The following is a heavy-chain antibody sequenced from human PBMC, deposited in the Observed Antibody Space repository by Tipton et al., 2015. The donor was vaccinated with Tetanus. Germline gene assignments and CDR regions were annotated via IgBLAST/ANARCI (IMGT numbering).Heavy chain of an antibody. D-gene: IGHD2-15*01. V-gene: IGHV3-33*01. CDR1: GFIFSSYG. J-gene: IGHJ4*02. Sequence: LSLTRAASGFIFSSYGIHWVRQAPGKGLEWVAVSWYDGTDKYYADSVKGRFTISRDNSKNTLYLQMNSLRAEDTAVYYCAREADCSGGSCFSGDFDNWGQGTQVTVSS. CDR2: SWYDGTDK. CDR3: AREADCSGGSCFSGDFDN.